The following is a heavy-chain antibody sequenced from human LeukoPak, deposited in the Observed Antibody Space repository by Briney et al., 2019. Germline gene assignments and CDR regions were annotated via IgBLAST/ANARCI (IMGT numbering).Heavy chain of an antibody. Sequence: GGSLRLSCAASGFTFSDYYMSWIRQAPGKGLEWVSYISSSGGTIYYADSVKGRFTISRDNAKNSLYLQMNSLRAEDTAVYYCARARPNYYYYYMDVWGKGTTVTVSS. CDR2: ISSSGGTI. V-gene: IGHV3-11*01. J-gene: IGHJ6*03. CDR1: GFTFSDYY. CDR3: ARARPNYYYYYMDV.